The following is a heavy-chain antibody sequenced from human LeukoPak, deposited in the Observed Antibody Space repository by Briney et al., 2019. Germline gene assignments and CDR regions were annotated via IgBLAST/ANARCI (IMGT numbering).Heavy chain of an antibody. D-gene: IGHD2/OR15-2a*01. J-gene: IGHJ6*02. V-gene: IGHV4-39*07. CDR3: ARAHSIASYYYGVDV. CDR2: VHYSGST. CDR1: GGSISSTTYY. Sequence: SETLSLTCTVSGGSISSTTYYWAWVRQPPGKGLEWIGSVHYSGSTYYSPSLTSRVTVSVDTSENQFSLKLSSVTAADTAVYYCARAHSIASYYYGVDVWGQGTTVTVSS.